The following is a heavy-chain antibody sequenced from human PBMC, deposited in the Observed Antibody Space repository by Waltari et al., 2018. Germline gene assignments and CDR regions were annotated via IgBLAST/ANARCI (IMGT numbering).Heavy chain of an antibody. CDR1: RLSPRLYN. J-gene: IGHJ6*03. CDR2: ISDSGTTI. CDR3: ARTFNYYFNMDV. Sequence: EVPLVESGGDSVQRGGSLTLSCAHPRLSPRLYNITRVPQAPGKGLEWVSYISDSGTTISYADSVKGRFTVSRDNAKNSLYLQMNSLRAEDTAVYYCARTFNYYFNMDVWGKGTTVTVSS. V-gene: IGHV3-48*04.